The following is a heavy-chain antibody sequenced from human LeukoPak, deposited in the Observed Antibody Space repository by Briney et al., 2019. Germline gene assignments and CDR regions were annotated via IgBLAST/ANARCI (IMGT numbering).Heavy chain of an antibody. CDR3: AKVSSAALGPDAFDI. D-gene: IGHD2-2*01. CDR1: GFTFRSYW. V-gene: IGHV3-74*01. Sequence: GGSLRLSCAASGFTFRSYWMHWVRQAPGKGLVWVSRINIDGSSGSYADSVEGRFTISRDNAKNSLYLQMNSLRAEDMALYYCAKVSSAALGPDAFDIWGQGTMVTVSS. CDR2: INIDGSSG. J-gene: IGHJ3*02.